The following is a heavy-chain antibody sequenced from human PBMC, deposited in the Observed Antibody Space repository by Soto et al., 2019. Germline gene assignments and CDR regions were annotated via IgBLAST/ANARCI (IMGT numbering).Heavy chain of an antibody. V-gene: IGHV3-7*05. D-gene: IGHD5-18*01. J-gene: IGHJ4*02. CDR3: AGWAHLGLHEAGY. CDR1: GFTFGNYW. CDR2: IKQDGSEK. Sequence: GGSLRLSCAASGFTFGNYWMSWVRQAPGKGLEWVANIKQDGSEKYYVDSVKGRFTISRDNAENSLYLQMNSLRAEDTAMYYCAGWAHLGLHEAGYWGKGTLVNVS.